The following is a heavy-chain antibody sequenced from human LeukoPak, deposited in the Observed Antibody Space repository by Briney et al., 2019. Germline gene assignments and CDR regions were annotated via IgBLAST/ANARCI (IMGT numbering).Heavy chain of an antibody. V-gene: IGHV1-2*02. Sequence: GASVKVSCKAAGYTFADNHMYWLGPAPGQGLECMGWISPNSGVTNYAQKFQGRITMTGDTSISTGYMELSSLRSDDTAVYYCAREQGRNVLEVWGQGTMVTVSS. CDR1: GYTFADNH. CDR3: AREQGRNVLEV. CDR2: ISPNSGVT. J-gene: IGHJ3*01. D-gene: IGHD3-10*01.